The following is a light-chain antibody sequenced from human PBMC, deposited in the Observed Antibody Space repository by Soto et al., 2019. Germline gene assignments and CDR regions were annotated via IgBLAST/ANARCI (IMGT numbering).Light chain of an antibody. Sequence: DIQMTQSPSSLSASVGDRFTITCQASQDITNYSNWYQQKPGKAPRLLLYDASSLETGVPSRFSGSGSGTDFTFTISSLQPEDIATYYCQHYDHLQITFGQGTRLEIK. V-gene: IGKV1-33*01. CDR1: QDITNY. CDR2: DAS. J-gene: IGKJ5*01. CDR3: QHYDHLQIT.